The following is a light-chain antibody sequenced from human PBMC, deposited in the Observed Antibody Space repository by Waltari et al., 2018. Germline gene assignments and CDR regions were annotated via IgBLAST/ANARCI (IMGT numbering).Light chain of an antibody. V-gene: IGLV2-14*03. CDR1: SNDLGAYNY. CDR3: SSFTTSTTLV. Sequence: QSALTQPASVSGSPGQSITISSTGNSNDLGAYNYVSWYQQYPGNPPKLIIYDVNKRPSGISDRFSGSKSGNTASLTVSGLQPEDEADYHCSSFTTSTTLVFGGGTKLTVL. CDR2: DVN. J-gene: IGLJ2*01.